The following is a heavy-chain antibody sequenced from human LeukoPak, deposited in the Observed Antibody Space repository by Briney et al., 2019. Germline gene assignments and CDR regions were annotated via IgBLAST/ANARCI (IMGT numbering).Heavy chain of an antibody. CDR3: ATRPRGALTAGIWPNDY. J-gene: IGHJ4*02. CDR1: GFTVSGSY. CDR2: IYSDVNT. D-gene: IGHD2-21*02. Sequence: GGALRLSCAAPGFTVSGSYMTWVRQPPGKRLGWVSIIYSDVNTSYAVSVKGRFTISRDNSKNTLYLQMNSLRVEDTAVYYCATRPRGALTAGIWPNDYWGQGTLVTVSS. V-gene: IGHV3-66*01.